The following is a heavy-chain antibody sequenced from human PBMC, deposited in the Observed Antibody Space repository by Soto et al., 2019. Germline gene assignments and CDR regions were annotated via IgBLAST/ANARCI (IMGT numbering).Heavy chain of an antibody. V-gene: IGHV4-59*01. CDR1: GDSITSYY. Sequence: TSETLSLTCIVSGDSITSYYWTWIRQPPGKGLEWIGSIHYTGYTNYSPSLKSRVTISVDTSKNQFSLRLTSVTAADTAVYYCARAPFGPYDSSGYYDYWGQGTLVTVST. D-gene: IGHD3-22*01. CDR3: ARAPFGPYDSSGYYDY. J-gene: IGHJ4*02. CDR2: IHYTGYT.